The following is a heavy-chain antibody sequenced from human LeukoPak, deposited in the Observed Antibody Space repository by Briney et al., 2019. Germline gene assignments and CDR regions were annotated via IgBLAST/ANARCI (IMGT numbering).Heavy chain of an antibody. CDR2: FDPEDGET. D-gene: IGHD6-19*01. J-gene: IGHJ4*02. CDR3: ATGVEAVQWLESLCFDY. CDR1: GYTLTELS. V-gene: IGHV1-24*01. Sequence: ASVKVSCKVSGYTLTELSMHWVRQAPGKGLEWMGGFDPEDGETIYAQKFQGRVTMTEDTSTDTAYMELSSLRSEDTAVYYCATGVEAVQWLESLCFDYWGQGTLVTVSS.